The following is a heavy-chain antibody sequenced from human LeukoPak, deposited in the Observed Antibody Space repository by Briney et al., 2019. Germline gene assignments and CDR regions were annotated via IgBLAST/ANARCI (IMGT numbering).Heavy chain of an antibody. Sequence: PEASVKVSCKTSGYPFTTWEINWVRQAAGQGLEWMGWVHPNSGNTAYAQKFQGRVTMTRDTSISTAYMELSGLRFDDTAVYFCARGPRNDPWGQGTLVTVSS. CDR1: GYPFTTWE. V-gene: IGHV1-8*01. D-gene: IGHD1-14*01. CDR3: ARGPRNDP. CDR2: VHPNSGNT. J-gene: IGHJ5*02.